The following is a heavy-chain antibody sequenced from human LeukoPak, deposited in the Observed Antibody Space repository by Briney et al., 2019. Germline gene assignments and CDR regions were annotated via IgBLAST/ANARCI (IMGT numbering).Heavy chain of an antibody. V-gene: IGHV3-23*01. J-gene: IGHJ4*02. CDR1: GFTFSNAW. CDR2: ISGSGGST. Sequence: PGGSLRLSCAASGFTFSNAWMSWVRQAPGKGLEWVSAISGSGGSTYYADSVKGRFTISRDNSKNTLYLQMNSLRAEDTAVYYCAKYGDGIYKLAGTPSVKKPFDYWGQGTLVTVSS. CDR3: AKYGDGIYKLAGTPSVKKPFDY. D-gene: IGHD6-13*01.